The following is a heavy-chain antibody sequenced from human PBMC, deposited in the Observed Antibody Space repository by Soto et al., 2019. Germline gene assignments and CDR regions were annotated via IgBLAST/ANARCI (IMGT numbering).Heavy chain of an antibody. CDR1: GGTFSSYA. CDR2: IIPIFGTA. CDR3: ARSPIDYYDSSGTGSFDY. D-gene: IGHD3-22*01. Sequence: SVKVSCKASGGTFSSYAISWVRQAPGQGLEWMGGIIPIFGTANYAQKFQGRVTITADESTSTAYMELSSLRSDDTAVYYCARSPIDYYDSSGTGSFDYWGQGTLVTVSS. V-gene: IGHV1-69*13. J-gene: IGHJ4*02.